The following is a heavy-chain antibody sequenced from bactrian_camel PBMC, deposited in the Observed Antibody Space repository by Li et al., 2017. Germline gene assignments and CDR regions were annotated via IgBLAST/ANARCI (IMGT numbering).Heavy chain of an antibody. J-gene: IGHJ6*01. CDR3: AADLKSRGSWYYRRAADFEY. V-gene: IGHV3S55*01. CDR2: IESTGST. CDR1: AYTPANVR. D-gene: IGHD6*01. Sequence: VQLVESGGGSVQAGGSLRLSCAFDAYTPANVRMAWFRQAPGKEREGVAAIESTGSTRYADSVKGRFTISLDNAKNTVYLQMNTLKPEGAGMYYCAADLKSRGSWYYRRAADFEYWGLGTQVTVS.